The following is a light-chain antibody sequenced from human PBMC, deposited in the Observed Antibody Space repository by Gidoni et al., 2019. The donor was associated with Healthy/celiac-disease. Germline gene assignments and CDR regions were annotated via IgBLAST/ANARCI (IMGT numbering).Light chain of an antibody. Sequence: DIQMTQSPSSLSASVGDRVTITCRASHSISSYLNRYQQQPGKAPKLLIDAASSLQSGVPSRFSGSGSRTDFTLTISSLQPGDFATYYCQQSYSTPLTFGGGTKVEIK. J-gene: IGKJ4*01. CDR3: QQSYSTPLT. CDR2: AAS. V-gene: IGKV1-39*01. CDR1: HSISSY.